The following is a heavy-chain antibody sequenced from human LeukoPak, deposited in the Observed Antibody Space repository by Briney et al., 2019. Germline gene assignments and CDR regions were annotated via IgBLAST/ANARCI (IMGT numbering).Heavy chain of an antibody. D-gene: IGHD2-2*01. CDR3: ARGGQCQLLSSSSNWFDP. V-gene: IGHV4-34*01. J-gene: IGHJ5*02. CDR2: INHSGST. Sequence: ASETLSLTCAVYGGSFSGYYWSWIRQPPGKGLEWIGEINHSGSTNYNPSLKSRVTISVDTSKNQFSLKLSSVTAADTAVYYCARGGQCQLLSSSSNWFDPWGQGTLVTVSS. CDR1: GGSFSGYY.